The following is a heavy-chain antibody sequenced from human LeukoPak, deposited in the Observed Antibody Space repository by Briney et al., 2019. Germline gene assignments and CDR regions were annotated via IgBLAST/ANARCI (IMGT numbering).Heavy chain of an antibody. D-gene: IGHD4-23*01. CDR1: GFTFSSYS. J-gene: IGHJ4*02. CDR2: ISSSSSYI. CDR3: ARDLAVTRDY. V-gene: IGHV3-21*01. Sequence: PGGSLRLSCAASGFTFSSYSMNWVRQAPGKGLEWVSSISSSSSYIYYADSVKGRFTVSRDNAKNSLYLQMNSLRAEDTAVYYCARDLAVTRDYWGQGTLVTVSS.